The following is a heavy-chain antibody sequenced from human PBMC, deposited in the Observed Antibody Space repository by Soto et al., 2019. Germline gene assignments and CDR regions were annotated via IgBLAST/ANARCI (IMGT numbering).Heavy chain of an antibody. CDR3: ARQITMVRGGNFDY. J-gene: IGHJ4*02. CDR2: IYYSEST. Sequence: SGTLSLTCTVSGGSISSSSYYWGWIRQPPGKGLEWIGGIYYSESTYYNPSLKSRVTISVDTSKNQFSLKLSSVNAADTAVYYCARQITMVRGGNFDYWGQGTMVTVSS. D-gene: IGHD3-10*01. V-gene: IGHV4-39*01. CDR1: GGSISSSSYY.